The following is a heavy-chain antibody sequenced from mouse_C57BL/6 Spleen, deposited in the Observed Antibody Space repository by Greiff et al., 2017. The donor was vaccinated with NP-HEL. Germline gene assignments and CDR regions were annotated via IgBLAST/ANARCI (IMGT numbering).Heavy chain of an antibody. CDR2: ISDGGSYT. D-gene: IGHD2-5*01. Sequence: EVQGVESGGGLVKPGGSLKLSCAASGFTFSSYAMSWVRQTPEKRLEWVATISDGGSYTYYPDNVKGRFTISRDNAKNNLYLQMSHLKSEDTAMYYCAREGVSYSNWFAYWGQGTLVTVSA. J-gene: IGHJ3*01. V-gene: IGHV5-4*01. CDR3: AREGVSYSNWFAY. CDR1: GFTFSSYA.